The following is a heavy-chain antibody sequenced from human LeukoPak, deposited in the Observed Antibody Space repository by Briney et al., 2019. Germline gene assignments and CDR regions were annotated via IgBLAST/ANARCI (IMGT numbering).Heavy chain of an antibody. J-gene: IGHJ4*02. D-gene: IGHD6-13*01. CDR1: GYTFTGYY. V-gene: IGHV1-2*02. CDR2: INPNSGGT. CDR3: AREPGWVSGFFYSSSWQDKNEYYFDY. Sequence: ASVKVSCKASGYTFTGYYMHWVRQAPGQGLEWMGWINPNSGGTNYAQKFQGRVTMTRDTSISTAYMELSRLRSDDTAVYYCAREPGWVSGFFYSSSWQDKNEYYFDYWGQGTLVTVSS.